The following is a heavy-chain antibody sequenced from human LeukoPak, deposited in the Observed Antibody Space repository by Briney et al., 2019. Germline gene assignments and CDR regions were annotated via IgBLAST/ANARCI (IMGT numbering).Heavy chain of an antibody. CDR3: AHRQQQLVLDWFDP. Sequence: TLSLTCTVSGGSISSYYWSWIRQPPGKALEWLALIYWDDDKRYSPSLKSRLTITKDTSKNQVVLTMTNMDPVDTATYYCAHRQQQLVLDWFDPWGQGTLVTVSS. D-gene: IGHD6-13*01. V-gene: IGHV2-5*08. CDR1: GGSISSYYW. J-gene: IGHJ5*02. CDR2: IYWDDDK.